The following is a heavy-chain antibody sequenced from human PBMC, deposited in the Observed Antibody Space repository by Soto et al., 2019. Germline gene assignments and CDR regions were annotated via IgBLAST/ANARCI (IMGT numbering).Heavy chain of an antibody. V-gene: IGHV3-74*01. D-gene: IGHD3-22*01. J-gene: IGHJ6*02. CDR2: INSDGSST. Sequence: PGGSLRLSCAASGFTFSSYWMHWVRQAPGKGLVWVSRINSDGSSTSYADSVKGRFTISRDNAKNTLYLQMNSLRAEDTAVYYCAKDRYDSSGAARYYYYGMDVWGQGTTVTVSS. CDR1: GFTFSSYW. CDR3: AKDRYDSSGAARYYYYGMDV.